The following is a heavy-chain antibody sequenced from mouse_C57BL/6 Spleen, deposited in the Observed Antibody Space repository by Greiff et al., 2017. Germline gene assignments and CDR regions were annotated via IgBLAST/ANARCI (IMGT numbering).Heavy chain of an antibody. J-gene: IGHJ3*01. D-gene: IGHD2-1*01. V-gene: IGHV1-18*01. Sequence: VHVKQSGPELVKPGASVKIPCKASGYTFTDYNMDWVKQSHGKSLEWIGDINPNNGGTIYNQKFKGKATLTVDKSSSTAYMELRSLTSEDTAVYYCARDGNLAWFAYWGQGTLVTVSA. CDR2: INPNNGGT. CDR1: GYTFTDYN. CDR3: ARDGNLAWFAY.